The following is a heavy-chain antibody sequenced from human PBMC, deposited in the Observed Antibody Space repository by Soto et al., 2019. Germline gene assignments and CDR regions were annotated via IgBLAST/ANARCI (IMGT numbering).Heavy chain of an antibody. J-gene: IGHJ4*02. Sequence: QLTLKESGPTLVKPTQTLTLTCTFSGFSLITSGVGVGWIRKPPGKALEWIALIYCNDATRYSPSLKSRLTITKDTSKNQVVLTMTNMDPEDTATSYCAHGSSGTLDYWGQGTLVTVSS. D-gene: IGHD3-22*01. CDR2: IYCNDAT. V-gene: IGHV2-5*01. CDR1: GFSLITSGVG. CDR3: AHGSSGTLDY.